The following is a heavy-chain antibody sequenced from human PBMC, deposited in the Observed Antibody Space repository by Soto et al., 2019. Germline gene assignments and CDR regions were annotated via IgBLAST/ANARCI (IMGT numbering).Heavy chain of an antibody. J-gene: IGHJ4*02. CDR1: GGSISSGDYY. D-gene: IGHD3-10*01. CDR3: ASMVRDPSGFLDY. CDR2: IYYSGST. Sequence: SETLSLTCTVSGGSISSGDYYWSWIRQPPGKGLEWIGYIYYSGSTYYNPSLKSRVTISVDTSKNQFSLKLSSVTAADTAVYYCASMVRDPSGFLDYWGQGTLVTVSS. V-gene: IGHV4-30-4*01.